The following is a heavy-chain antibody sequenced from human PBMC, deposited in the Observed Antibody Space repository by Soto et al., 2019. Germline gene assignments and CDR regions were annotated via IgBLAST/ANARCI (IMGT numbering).Heavy chain of an antibody. V-gene: IGHV1-69*02. CDR2: IIPILTVT. J-gene: IGHJ3*01. CDR1: GGTFSTYT. Sequence: QVHLEQSGAEVKKPGSSVKVSCKAAGGTFSTYTLIWVRQAPGQGLEWMGRIIPILTVTNSAQKFQGRVTLTADQSTCTAFMERTLLTSADTAVYYCSIGSWSAETFDVWGQGTMVTVSS. CDR3: SIGSWSAETFDV. D-gene: IGHD2-2*01.